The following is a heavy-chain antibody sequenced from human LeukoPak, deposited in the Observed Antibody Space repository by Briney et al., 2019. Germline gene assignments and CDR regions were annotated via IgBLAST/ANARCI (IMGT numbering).Heavy chain of an antibody. D-gene: IGHD3-3*01. CDR2: IRGSGGST. V-gene: IGHV3-23*01. CDR3: AKYVLRFLEWLSSGYFDY. J-gene: IGHJ4*02. CDR1: GFTFSSYA. Sequence: GGSLRLSCAASGFTFSSYAMSWVRQAPGKGLEWVSAIRGSGGSTYYADSVKGRFTISRDNSKNTLYLQMNSLRAEDTAVYYCAKYVLRFLEWLSSGYFDYWGQGTLVTVSS.